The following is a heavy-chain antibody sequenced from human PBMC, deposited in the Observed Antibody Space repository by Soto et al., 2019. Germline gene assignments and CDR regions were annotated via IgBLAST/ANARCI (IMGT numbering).Heavy chain of an antibody. D-gene: IGHD3-22*01. CDR2: INHSGST. Sequence: PSETLALTCAVYGGSFSGYYWSWVRQRPGKGLEWIGEINHSGSTNYNPSLKSRVTISVDTSKNQFSLKLSSVTAADTAVYYCARADYYDSSGYQYYFDYWGQGTLVTVSS. CDR1: GGSFSGYY. J-gene: IGHJ4*02. CDR3: ARADYYDSSGYQYYFDY. V-gene: IGHV4-34*01.